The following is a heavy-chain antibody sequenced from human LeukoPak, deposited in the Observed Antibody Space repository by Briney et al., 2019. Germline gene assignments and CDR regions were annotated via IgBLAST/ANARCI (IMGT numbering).Heavy chain of an antibody. CDR2: ISSSGSDI. V-gene: IGHV3-21*05. CDR1: GFTFSGYF. D-gene: IGHD3-22*01. CDR3: AREPYYYDSSGYPYYYGMDV. Sequence: GGSLRLSCAASGFTFSGYFMNWVRQAPGKGLEWVSYISSSGSDIYYADSVKGRFTISRDNAKNSLYLQMNSLRAEDTAVYYCAREPYYYDSSGYPYYYGMDVWGQGTTVIVSS. J-gene: IGHJ6*02.